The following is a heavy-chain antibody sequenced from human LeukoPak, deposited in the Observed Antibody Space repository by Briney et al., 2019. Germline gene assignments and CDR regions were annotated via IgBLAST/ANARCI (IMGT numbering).Heavy chain of an antibody. Sequence: GGSLRLSCAASGFTFSSYVVNWVRQAPGKGLEWVSAISGSGGSTYYADSVKGRFTISRDNSKNTLYLQMNSLRAEDTAVYYCAKGPGYSGYGDYWGQGTLVTVSS. V-gene: IGHV3-23*01. D-gene: IGHD5-12*01. CDR1: GFTFSSYV. CDR3: AKGPGYSGYGDY. J-gene: IGHJ4*02. CDR2: ISGSGGST.